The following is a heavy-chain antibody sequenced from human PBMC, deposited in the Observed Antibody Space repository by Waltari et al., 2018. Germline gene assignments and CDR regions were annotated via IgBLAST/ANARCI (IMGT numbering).Heavy chain of an antibody. CDR2: IYYSGRP. V-gene: IGHV4-39*01. CDR3: ARHQAGNFDY. D-gene: IGHD6-19*01. CDR1: GGSISSSSYY. J-gene: IGHJ4*02. Sequence: QLQLQESGPGLVKPSETLSLTCTVSGGSISSSSYYWGWIRQPPGKGLEWIGSIYYSGRPYYNPSLKSRVTISVDTSKNQFSLKLSSVTAADTAVYYCARHQAGNFDYWGQGTLVTVSS.